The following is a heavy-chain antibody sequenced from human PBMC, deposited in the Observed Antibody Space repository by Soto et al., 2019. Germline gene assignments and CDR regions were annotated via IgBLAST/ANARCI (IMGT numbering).Heavy chain of an antibody. Sequence: GGSLRLSCAASGFTFSSYWMHWVRQVPGKGLVWVSRINSEGTGTIYADSVKGRFTISRDNAKNTLYLQMNSLRAEDTAVYYCVRDYDSSGYNSDYWGQGTPVTVSS. D-gene: IGHD3-22*01. J-gene: IGHJ4*02. V-gene: IGHV3-74*01. CDR2: INSEGTGT. CDR1: GFTFSSYW. CDR3: VRDYDSSGYNSDY.